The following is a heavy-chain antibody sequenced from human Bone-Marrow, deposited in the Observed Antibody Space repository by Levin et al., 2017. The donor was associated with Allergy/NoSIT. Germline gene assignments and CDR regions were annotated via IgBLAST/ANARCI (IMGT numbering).Heavy chain of an antibody. CDR2: ISGSGGST. D-gene: IGHD2-15*01. V-gene: IGHV3-23*01. Sequence: LSLTCAASGFTFSSSAMSWVRQAPGKGLEWVSAISGSGGSTYYADSVKGRFTISRDNSKNTLYLQMNSLRAEDTAVYYCAKADIEGASYYYYGMDVWGQGTTVTVSS. CDR3: AKADIEGASYYYYGMDV. CDR1: GFTFSSSA. J-gene: IGHJ6*02.